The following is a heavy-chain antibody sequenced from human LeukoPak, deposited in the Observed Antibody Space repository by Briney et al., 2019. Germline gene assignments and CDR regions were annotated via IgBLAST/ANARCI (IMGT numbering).Heavy chain of an antibody. D-gene: IGHD3-22*01. CDR1: GYTFTSYA. CDR3: AREDYYDSSGYYLSTHY. J-gene: IGHJ4*02. Sequence: ASLKVSCKASGYTFTSYAMNWVRQAPGQGLEWMGWINTNTGNPTYAQGFTGRFVFSLDTSVSTAYLQISSLKAEDTAVYYCAREDYYDSSGYYLSTHYWGQGTLVTVSS. V-gene: IGHV7-4-1*02. CDR2: INTNTGNP.